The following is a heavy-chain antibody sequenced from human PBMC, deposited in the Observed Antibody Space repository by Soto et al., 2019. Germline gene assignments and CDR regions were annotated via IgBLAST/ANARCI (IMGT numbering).Heavy chain of an antibody. Sequence: ASVKVSCKASGYTFTSYGISWVRQAPGQGLEWMGWISAYNGNTNYAQKLQGRVTMTTDTSTSTAYMELRSLRSDDTAVYYCARDANYVWGSYRPNNWFDPWGQGTLVTVSS. D-gene: IGHD3-16*02. CDR1: GYTFTSYG. CDR3: ARDANYVWGSYRPNNWFDP. V-gene: IGHV1-18*01. CDR2: ISAYNGNT. J-gene: IGHJ5*02.